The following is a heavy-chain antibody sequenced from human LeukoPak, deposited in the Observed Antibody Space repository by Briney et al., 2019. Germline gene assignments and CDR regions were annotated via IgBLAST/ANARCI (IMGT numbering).Heavy chain of an antibody. V-gene: IGHV3-48*03. D-gene: IGHD6-19*01. CDR3: ARARGAGPGGHFDY. CDR1: GFTFSTYE. Sequence: PGGSLRLSCAASGFTFSTYEMNWVRQAPGKGLEWISYITSRGDTIYYADSVKGRFTISRDNAKNSLYLQMNSLRDEDTAVYYCARARGAGPGGHFDYWGQGTLVTVSS. CDR2: ITSRGDTI. J-gene: IGHJ4*02.